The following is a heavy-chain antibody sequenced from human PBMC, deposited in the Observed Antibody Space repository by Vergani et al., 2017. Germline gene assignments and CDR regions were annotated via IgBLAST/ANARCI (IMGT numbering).Heavy chain of an antibody. V-gene: IGHV1-69*08. CDR3: ARDLTHDSSFDY. CDR1: GGTFSSYT. D-gene: IGHD3-22*01. CDR2: IIPILGIA. J-gene: IGHJ4*02. Sequence: QVQLVQSGAEVKKPGSSVKVSCKASGGTFSSYTISWVRQAPGQGLEWMGRIIPILGIANYAQKFQGRVTITADKSTSTAYMELSSLRSEDTAVYYCARDLTHDSSFDYWGQGTLVTVSS.